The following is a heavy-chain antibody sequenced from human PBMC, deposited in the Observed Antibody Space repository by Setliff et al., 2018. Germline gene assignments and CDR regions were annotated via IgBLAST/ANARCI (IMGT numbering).Heavy chain of an antibody. V-gene: IGHV2-70*12. CDR2: IDWDDAK. J-gene: IGHJ6*03. CDR3: AHSRYDFWSGYYVMDV. CDR1: GVSVSTDGMC. Sequence: SGPTLVNPTQTLTLTCTPSGVSVSTDGMCVSWVRQPPGKALEWLARIDWDDAKFYSPSLKTRLTISKDTSKNQVVLTMTNMDPVDTATYYCAHSRYDFWSGYYVMDVWGKGTTVTVSS. D-gene: IGHD3-3*01.